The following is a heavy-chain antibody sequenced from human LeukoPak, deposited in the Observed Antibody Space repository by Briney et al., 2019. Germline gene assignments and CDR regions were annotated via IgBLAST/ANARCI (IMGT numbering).Heavy chain of an antibody. Sequence: GGSLRLSCAASGFTFSSYSMNWVRQAPGKGLEWVSSISSSSSYIYYADSVKGRFTISRDNAKNSLYLQMNSLRAEDTAVYYCARDSITIFGVVIIPLDYWGQGTLVTVSS. J-gene: IGHJ4*02. CDR2: ISSSSSYI. CDR3: ARDSITIFGVVIIPLDY. D-gene: IGHD3-3*01. CDR1: GFTFSSYS. V-gene: IGHV3-21*01.